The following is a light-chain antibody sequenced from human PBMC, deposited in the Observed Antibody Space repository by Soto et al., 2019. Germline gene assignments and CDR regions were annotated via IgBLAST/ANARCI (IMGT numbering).Light chain of an antibody. V-gene: IGLV2-14*01. J-gene: IGLJ1*01. CDR3: NSFRSSHLYV. Sequence: QSVLAQPASVSGSPGQSISISCTGTSRDVGGYNAVSWYQQHPGKAPKLIIFEVTNRPSGVSDRFSGSKSGNTASLTISGLQAEDEADYYCNSFRSSHLYVFGTGTKLTVL. CDR2: EVT. CDR1: SRDVGGYNA.